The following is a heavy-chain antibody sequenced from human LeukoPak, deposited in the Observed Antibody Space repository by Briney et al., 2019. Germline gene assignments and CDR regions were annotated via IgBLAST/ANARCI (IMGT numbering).Heavy chain of an antibody. J-gene: IGHJ6*03. CDR1: GYTFTGYY. V-gene: IGHV1-2*02. D-gene: IGHD2-15*01. Sequence: ASVKVSCKASGYTFTGYYMHWVRQAPGQGLEWMGWINPNSGGTNYAQKFQGRVTMTTDTSISTAYMELSRLRSDDTAVYYCARAPEACNSDSYIDVWGKGATVTVSS. CDR3: ARAPEACNSDSYIDV. CDR2: INPNSGGT.